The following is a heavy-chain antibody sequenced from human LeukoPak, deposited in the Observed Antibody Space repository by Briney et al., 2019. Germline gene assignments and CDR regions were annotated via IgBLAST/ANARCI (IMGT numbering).Heavy chain of an antibody. CDR2: ISSSSSYI. CDR1: GFTFSSYS. CDR3: ATTRYGSAPSPYFDY. V-gene: IGHV3-21*04. Sequence: GGSLRLSCAASGFTFSSYSMNWVHQAPGKGLEWVSSISSSSSYIYYADSVKGRFTISRDNSKNTLYLQMNSLRAEDTAVYYCATTRYGSAPSPYFDYWGQGTLVTVSS. J-gene: IGHJ4*02. D-gene: IGHD2-15*01.